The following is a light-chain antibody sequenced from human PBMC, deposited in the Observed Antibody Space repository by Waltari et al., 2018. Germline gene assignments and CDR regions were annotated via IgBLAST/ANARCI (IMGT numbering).Light chain of an antibody. V-gene: IGKV3-11*01. CDR2: DTS. CDR1: QRVRNF. J-gene: IGKJ4*01. CDR3: QQRSNWPLT. Sequence: DTVLTQSPATLSLSPGERATLSCRASQRVRNFLAWYQQNPGQAPRLLIYDTSNRATGIPARFSGSGFGTDFTLTISSLEPEDFAVYYCQQRSNWPLTFGGGTKVEIK.